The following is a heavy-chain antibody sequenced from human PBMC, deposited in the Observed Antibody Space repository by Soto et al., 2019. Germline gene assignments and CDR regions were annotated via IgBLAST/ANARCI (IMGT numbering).Heavy chain of an antibody. CDR2: INHTGST. V-gene: IGHV4-34*01. CDR1: GGSFSDYY. D-gene: IGHD2-21*01. Sequence: SETLSLTCTVYGGSFSDYYWRWIRQPPGKGLEWIGEINHTGSTNFNPSLESRVTISVDTSKNQFSLKLSSVTAADTAVYYCAKVRRHISLSWGQGTLVTVSS. CDR3: AKVRRHISLS. J-gene: IGHJ5*02.